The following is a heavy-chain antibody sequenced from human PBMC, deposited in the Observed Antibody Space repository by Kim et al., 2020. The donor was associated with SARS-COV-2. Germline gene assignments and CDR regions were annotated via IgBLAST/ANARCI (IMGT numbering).Heavy chain of an antibody. V-gene: IGHV3-21*01. CDR1: GFTFSSYS. Sequence: GGSLRLSCAASGFTFSSYSMNWVRQAPGKGLEWVSSISSSSSYIYYADSVKGRFTIYRDNAKNSLYLQMNSLRAEDTAVYYCARGHYDILNGYYLGGDYYGMDVWGQGTTVTVSS. J-gene: IGHJ6*02. CDR3: ARGHYDILNGYYLGGDYYGMDV. CDR2: ISSSSSYI. D-gene: IGHD3-9*01.